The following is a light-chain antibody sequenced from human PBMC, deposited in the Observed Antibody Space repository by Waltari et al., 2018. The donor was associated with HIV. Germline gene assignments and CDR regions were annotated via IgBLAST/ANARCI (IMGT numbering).Light chain of an antibody. CDR2: WAS. CDR1: QSVLSTSKHKSH. CDR3: QQYYSAPWT. J-gene: IGKJ1*01. V-gene: IGKV4-1*01. Sequence: DIVMTQSPDSLSVSLGERAAINCTSSQSVLSTSKHKSHLAWYQQKPGQPPKLLIYWASNRDSGVPDRFSGSGSGTDFTLTISSLQAEDVAVYCCQQYYSAPWTFGQGTKVEIK.